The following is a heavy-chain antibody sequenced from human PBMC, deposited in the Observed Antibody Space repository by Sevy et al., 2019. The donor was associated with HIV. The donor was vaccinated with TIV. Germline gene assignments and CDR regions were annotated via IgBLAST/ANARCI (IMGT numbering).Heavy chain of an antibody. CDR1: GFTFSYYA. J-gene: IGHJ4*02. CDR2: ISSNGDST. D-gene: IGHD2-2*01. V-gene: IGHV3-64D*06. CDR3: LKDLLRPVVVPAASFDY. Sequence: GGSLRLSCSASGFTFSYYAMHWVRQAPGKVLQYVSGISSNGDSTDYADSVKGRFTISRDNSKNTLYLQMSSLRAEDTAVYYCLKDLLRPVVVPAASFDYSGQGTLVTVSS.